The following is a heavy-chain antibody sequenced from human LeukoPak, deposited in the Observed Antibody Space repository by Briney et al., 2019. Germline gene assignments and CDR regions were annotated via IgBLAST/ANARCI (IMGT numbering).Heavy chain of an antibody. J-gene: IGHJ5*02. V-gene: IGHV5-51*01. CDR1: GFTFSSYW. D-gene: IGHD6-13*01. Sequence: GGSLRLSCAASGFTFSSYWIGWVRQVPGKGLEWMGLIYPGYSDAKYSPSFQGQVTLSVDASISTAYLQLTGLRASDTAIYYCVRFALTSSLDHWGQGTLVTVSS. CDR3: VRFALTSSLDH. CDR2: IYPGYSDA.